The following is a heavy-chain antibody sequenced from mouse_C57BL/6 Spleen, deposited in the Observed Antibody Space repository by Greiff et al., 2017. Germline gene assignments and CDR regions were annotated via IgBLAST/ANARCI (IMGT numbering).Heavy chain of an antibody. D-gene: IGHD2-3*01. CDR3: ARVPYDGHYLGDY. CDR1: GYTFTSYW. J-gene: IGHJ4*01. V-gene: IGHV1-72*01. CDR2: FDPNSGGT. Sequence: QVQLQQPGAELVKPGASVKLSCKASGYTFTSYWMHWVKQRPGRGLEWIGRFDPNSGGTKYNEKFKSKATLTVDKPSSTAYMQRSSLTSEDSAVYYCARVPYDGHYLGDYWGQGTSVTVSS.